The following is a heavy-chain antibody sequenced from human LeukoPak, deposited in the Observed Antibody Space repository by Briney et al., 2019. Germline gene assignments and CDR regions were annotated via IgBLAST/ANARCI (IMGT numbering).Heavy chain of an antibody. V-gene: IGHV4-39*01. Sequence: PSETLSLTCTVSGGFITSSSYYWDWIRQPPGKGQEWIGSIHYSGSTHYSPSLKSRVTISVDTPKNQFSLKLTSVTAADTAVYYCARRTAAGTIDYWGQGTLVTVSS. CDR2: IHYSGST. J-gene: IGHJ4*02. CDR1: GGFITSSSYY. D-gene: IGHD1-7*01. CDR3: ARRTAAGTIDY.